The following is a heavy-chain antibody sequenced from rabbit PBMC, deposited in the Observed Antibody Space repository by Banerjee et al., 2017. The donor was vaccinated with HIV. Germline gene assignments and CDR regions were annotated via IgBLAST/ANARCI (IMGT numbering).Heavy chain of an antibody. CDR2: IYAGGSGAT. D-gene: IGHD4-1*01. CDR1: GFSFSSGYD. Sequence: QSLEESGGDLVKPGASLTLTCKASGFSFSSGYDMCWVRQAPGKGLEWIACIYAGGSGATYSASWAKGRFTISKTSSTTVTLQMTSLTAADTATYFCARDLAGVTGWNFGLWGQGTLVTVS. V-gene: IGHV1S40*01. CDR3: ARDLAGVTGWNFGL. J-gene: IGHJ3*01.